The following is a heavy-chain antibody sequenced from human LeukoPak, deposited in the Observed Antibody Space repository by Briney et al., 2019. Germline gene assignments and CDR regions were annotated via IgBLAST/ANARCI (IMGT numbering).Heavy chain of an antibody. CDR2: ISWNSGTV. CDR3: AKDFLPPHTSGWYLLRAFHL. D-gene: IGHD6-19*01. Sequence: GGSLRLSCAASGFTFDDYAMHWVRHAPGKGLEWVSGISWNSGTVGYADSVKGRFTISRDNARNFLYLQLNSLRPEDSALYYCAKDFLPPHTSGWYLLRAFHLWGQGTMVTVSS. J-gene: IGHJ3*01. CDR1: GFTFDDYA. V-gene: IGHV3-9*01.